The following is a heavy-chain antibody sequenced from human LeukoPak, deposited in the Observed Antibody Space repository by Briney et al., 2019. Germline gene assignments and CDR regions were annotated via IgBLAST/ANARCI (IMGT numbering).Heavy chain of an antibody. CDR3: ARVGYSGYDSRPVFNY. Sequence: SVKVSCKVSGYTLTELSMHWVRQAPGKGLEWMGGFDPEDGETIYAQKFQGRVTMTEDTSTDTAYMELNSLRSEDTAVYYCARVGYSGYDSRPVFNYWGQGTLVTVSS. CDR2: FDPEDGET. V-gene: IGHV1-24*01. J-gene: IGHJ4*02. D-gene: IGHD5-12*01. CDR1: GYTLTELS.